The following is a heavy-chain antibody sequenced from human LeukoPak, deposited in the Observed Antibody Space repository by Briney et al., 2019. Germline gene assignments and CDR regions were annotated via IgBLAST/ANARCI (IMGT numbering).Heavy chain of an antibody. CDR1: GGSFNSNSYY. Sequence: SETLSLTCTVSGGSFNSNSYYWGWLRQPPGKGLEWIGSFYYSGSTYYNPSLKSRVTISVDTSKNQFSLKLSSVTAADTAVYYCARGRGGTDFDYWGQGTLVTVSS. V-gene: IGHV4-39*07. J-gene: IGHJ4*02. CDR3: ARGRGGTDFDY. CDR2: FYYSGST. D-gene: IGHD3-16*01.